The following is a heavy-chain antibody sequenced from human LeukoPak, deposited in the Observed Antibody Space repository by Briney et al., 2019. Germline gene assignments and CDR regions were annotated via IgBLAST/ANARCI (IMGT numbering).Heavy chain of an antibody. CDR1: GGSFSGYY. CDR2: IDHNGST. CDR3: ARDRPDDYGDYIPDGEAFDL. V-gene: IGHV4-34*01. Sequence: PSETLSLTCAVYGGSFSGYYWSWIRQPPGKGLEWIGEIDHNGSTNYNPSLKSRVTISVDTSKNQFSLKLSSVTAADTAVYYCARDRPDDYGDYIPDGEAFDLWGQGTMVTVSS. J-gene: IGHJ3*01. D-gene: IGHD4-17*01.